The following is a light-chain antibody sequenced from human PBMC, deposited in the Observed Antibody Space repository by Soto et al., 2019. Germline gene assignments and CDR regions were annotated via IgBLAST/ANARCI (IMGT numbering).Light chain of an antibody. CDR2: DVS. CDR1: SSDVGGYDY. V-gene: IGLV2-11*01. CDR3: CSYAGSYTFYV. Sequence: QSVLTQPLSGSGAPGQSGTISCTGTSSDVGGYDYVSWYQHHPGTAPKLMIYDVSMRPSGVPDRFSGSKSGSTASLTISGLQAEDEGDYYCCSYAGSYTFYVFGTGTKVTVL. J-gene: IGLJ1*01.